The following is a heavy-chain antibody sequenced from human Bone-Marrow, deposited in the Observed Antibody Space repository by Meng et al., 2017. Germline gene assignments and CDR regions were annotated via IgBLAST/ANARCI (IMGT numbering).Heavy chain of an antibody. Sequence: QVQLQESGPGLLKPSGTLSLTCAVASVSISSTNWWGWVRQPQGKGLEWIGEIHQDGYTNYSPSLKSRVTISVDKSRNQFSLKLNSVTAADTAVYYCARLGPPIAAGDPFDYWGQGTLVTVSS. J-gene: IGHJ4*02. D-gene: IGHD6-13*01. CDR2: IHQDGYT. CDR1: SVSISSTNW. V-gene: IGHV4-4*02. CDR3: ARLGPPIAAGDPFDY.